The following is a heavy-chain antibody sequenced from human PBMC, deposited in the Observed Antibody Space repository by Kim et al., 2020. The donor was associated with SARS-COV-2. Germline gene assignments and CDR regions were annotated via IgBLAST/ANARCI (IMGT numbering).Heavy chain of an antibody. CDR1: GFTFSSYG. CDR3: ASDLHYYDSSGYYSKRPHYYYGMDV. V-gene: IGHV3-33*01. Sequence: GGSLRLSCAASGFTFSSYGMHWVRQAPGKGLEWVAVIWYDGSNKYYADSVKGRFTISRDNSKNTLYLQMNSLRAEDTAVYYCASDLHYYDSSGYYSKRPHYYYGMDVWGQGTTVTVSS. J-gene: IGHJ6*02. D-gene: IGHD3-22*01. CDR2: IWYDGSNK.